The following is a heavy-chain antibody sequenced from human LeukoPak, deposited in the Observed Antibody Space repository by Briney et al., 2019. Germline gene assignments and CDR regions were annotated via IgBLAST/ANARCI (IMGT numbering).Heavy chain of an antibody. D-gene: IGHD5-24*01. J-gene: IGHJ4*02. CDR3: AKDAIYKNSVWDYFDY. CDR2: TGDDT. Sequence: GGSLRLSCAASGFSFSDYAMTWVRQAPGEGLEWVSSTGDDTYYADSVKARFTISRDDSKDTLFLQMNSLRVEDTAVYYCAKDAIYKNSVWDYFDYLGQGTLVTVSS. CDR1: GFSFSDYA. V-gene: IGHV3-23*01.